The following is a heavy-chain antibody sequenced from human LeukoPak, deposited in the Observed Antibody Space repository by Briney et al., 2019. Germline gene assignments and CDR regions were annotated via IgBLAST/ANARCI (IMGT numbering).Heavy chain of an antibody. Sequence: GGSLRLSCAASGSTFSSYSMNWVRQTPGKGLEWVSSISATSSYIYYADSARGRFTISRDNAKNSLYLQMNSLRAEDTAVYYCARDKTEQWLVLEAFDIWGQGTVVTVSS. CDR3: ARDKTEQWLVLEAFDI. V-gene: IGHV3-21*01. CDR2: ISATSSYI. CDR1: GSTFSSYS. J-gene: IGHJ3*02. D-gene: IGHD6-19*01.